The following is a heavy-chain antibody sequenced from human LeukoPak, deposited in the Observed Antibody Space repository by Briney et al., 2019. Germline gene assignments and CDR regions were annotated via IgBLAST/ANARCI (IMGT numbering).Heavy chain of an antibody. CDR1: GYSFTSYW. J-gene: IGHJ5*02. CDR3: ARPRSGWYNWFDP. Sequence: AGESLKISCKGSGYSFTSYWISWVRQMPGKGLEWMGRIDPSDSYTNYSPSFQGHVTISAGKSISTAYLQWSSLKASDTAMYYCARPRSGWYNWFDPWGQGTLVTVSS. CDR2: IDPSDSYT. D-gene: IGHD6-19*01. V-gene: IGHV5-10-1*01.